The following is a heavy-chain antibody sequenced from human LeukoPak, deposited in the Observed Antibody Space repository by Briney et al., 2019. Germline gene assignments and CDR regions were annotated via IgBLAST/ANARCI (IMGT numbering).Heavy chain of an antibody. V-gene: IGHV1-69*13. CDR3: ARDGPDRGYYYYGMDA. CDR1: GGTFSSYA. Sequence: SVKVPCKASGGTFSSYAISWVRQAPGQGLEWMGGIIPIFGTANYAQKFQGRVTITADESTSTAYMELSSLRSEDTAVYYCARDGPDRGYYYYGMDAWGQGTTVTVSS. CDR2: IIPIFGTA. J-gene: IGHJ6*02. D-gene: IGHD5-12*01.